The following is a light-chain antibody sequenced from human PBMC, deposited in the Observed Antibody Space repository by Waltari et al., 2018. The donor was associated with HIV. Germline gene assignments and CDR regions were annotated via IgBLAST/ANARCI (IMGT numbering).Light chain of an antibody. CDR2: DDN. CDR1: YSSVRNNY. Sequence: QSVLTQPPSVYAAAGQKVTIYCSGRYSSVRNNYVQWYQQVPGTAPKLLIYDDNKRRSGIPDRFSGSKSDTSATLGITGLQTGDEADYYCRAWDSSLSAFVFGGGTRLTVL. V-gene: IGLV1-51*01. CDR3: RAWDSSLSAFV. J-gene: IGLJ2*01.